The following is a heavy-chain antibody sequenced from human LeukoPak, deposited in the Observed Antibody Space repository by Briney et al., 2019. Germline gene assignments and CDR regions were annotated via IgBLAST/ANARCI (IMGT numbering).Heavy chain of an antibody. J-gene: IGHJ4*02. CDR3: ARVPGPYTTSRFDF. CDR1: GYTFSARY. CDR2: IDPASGGT. D-gene: IGHD2-2*02. V-gene: IGHV1-2*02. Sequence: ASVRVSCKTSGYTFSARYLHWVRQAPGQRPEWVGRIDPASGGTHYAQKFQGRVTVTRDTSTTTVDMKLGGLRSDDTAVYYCARVPGPYTTSRFDFWGQGTLVTVSS.